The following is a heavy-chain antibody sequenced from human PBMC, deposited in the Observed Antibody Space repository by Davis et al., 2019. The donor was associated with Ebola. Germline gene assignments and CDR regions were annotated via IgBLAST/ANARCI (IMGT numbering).Heavy chain of an antibody. CDR3: ATFPEAAAGRGVDY. J-gene: IGHJ4*02. CDR2: MNPNSGNT. CDR1: GGTFSSYA. D-gene: IGHD6-13*01. V-gene: IGHV1-8*02. Sequence: ASVKVSCKASGGTFSSYAISWVRQAPGQGLEWMGWMNPNSGNTGYAQKFQGRVTMTEDTSTDTAYMELSSLRSEDTAVYYCATFPEAAAGRGVDYWGQGTLVTVSS.